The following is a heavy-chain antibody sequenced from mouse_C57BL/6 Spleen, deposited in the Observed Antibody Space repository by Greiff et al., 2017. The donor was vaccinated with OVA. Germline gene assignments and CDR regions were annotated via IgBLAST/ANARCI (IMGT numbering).Heavy chain of an antibody. J-gene: IGHJ3*01. CDR2: IYPGSGNT. CDR3: AKRTYDYDGFAY. CDR1: GYTFTDYY. Sequence: VQLQQSGAELVRPGASVKLSCKASGYTFTDYYINWVKQRPGQGLEWIARIYPGSGNTYYNEKFKGKATLTAEKSSSTAYMQLSSLTSEDSAVYFCAKRTYDYDGFAYWGQGTLVTVSA. V-gene: IGHV1-76*01. D-gene: IGHD2-4*01.